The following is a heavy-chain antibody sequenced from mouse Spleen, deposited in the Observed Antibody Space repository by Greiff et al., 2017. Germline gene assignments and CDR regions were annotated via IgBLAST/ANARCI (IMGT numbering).Heavy chain of an antibody. CDR1: GYAFSSSW. D-gene: IGHD2-3*01. J-gene: IGHJ3*01. V-gene: IGHV1-82*01. CDR3: ARVDDGYYGWAY. CDR2: IYPGDGDT. Sequence: QVQLQQSGPELVKPGASVKISCKASGYAFSSSWMNWVKQRPGKGLEWIGRIYPGDGDTNYNGKFKGKATLTADKSSSTAYMQLSSLTSEDSAVYYCARVDDGYYGWAYWGQGTLVTVSA.